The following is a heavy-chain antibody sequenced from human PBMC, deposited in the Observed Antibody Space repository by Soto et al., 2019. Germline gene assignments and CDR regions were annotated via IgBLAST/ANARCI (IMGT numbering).Heavy chain of an antibody. D-gene: IGHD3-3*01. V-gene: IGHV3-23*01. CDR2: ISASGDNT. CDR1: GFTFSSRA. J-gene: IGHJ4*02. CDR3: AKLTYSDLWSGSHDS. Sequence: EVQLLESGGGLVQPGGSLRLSCAASGFTFSSRAMSWVRQAPGKGLDWVSIISASGDNTYYADSVKGRFTIPRDNSKNTLYLQVNSLRAEDTAVYYCAKLTYSDLWSGSHDSWGQGTLVTVSS.